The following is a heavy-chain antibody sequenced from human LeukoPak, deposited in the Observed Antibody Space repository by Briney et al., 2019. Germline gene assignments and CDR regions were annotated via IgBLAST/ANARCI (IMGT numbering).Heavy chain of an antibody. J-gene: IGHJ5*02. CDR3: ARLGRPVAGPHGSWFDP. CDR2: IYYSGST. CDR1: GGSISRYY. D-gene: IGHD6-19*01. Sequence: SETLSLTCTVSGGSISRYYWTWIRQPPGKGLEWIGYIYYSGSTNYNPSLKSRVTISVDTSKNQFSLKLSSVTAADTAVYYCARLGRPVAGPHGSWFDPWGQGTLVTVSS. V-gene: IGHV4-59*08.